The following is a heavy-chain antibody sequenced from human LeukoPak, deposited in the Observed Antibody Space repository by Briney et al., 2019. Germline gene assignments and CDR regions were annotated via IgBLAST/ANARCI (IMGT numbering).Heavy chain of an antibody. CDR3: ARSIVVVPAANDYYYGMDV. J-gene: IGHJ6*02. Sequence: ASVKVSCKASGYTFTSYYMHWVRQAPGQGLEWMGIINPSGGSTSYAQKFQGRVTITADKSTSTAYMELSSLRSEDTAVYYCARSIVVVPAANDYYYGMDVWGQGTTVTVSS. CDR2: INPSGGST. V-gene: IGHV1-46*01. CDR1: GYTFTSYY. D-gene: IGHD2-2*01.